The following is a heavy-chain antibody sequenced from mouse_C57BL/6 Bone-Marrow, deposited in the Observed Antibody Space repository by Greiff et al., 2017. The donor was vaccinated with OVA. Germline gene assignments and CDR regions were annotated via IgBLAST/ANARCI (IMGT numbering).Heavy chain of an antibody. Sequence: EVTLHQSGPELVKPGASVKISCKASGYSFTGSFMNWVKPSHGKSLEWIGRINPYNGDTFYNQKFTGQATLTVDHSSSTAHMELLSLTSEDSAVYYCASGLWYAYWGQGTLVTVSA. D-gene: IGHD2-4*01. J-gene: IGHJ3*01. V-gene: IGHV1-37*01. CDR2: INPYNGDT. CDR1: GYSFTGSF. CDR3: ASGLWYAY.